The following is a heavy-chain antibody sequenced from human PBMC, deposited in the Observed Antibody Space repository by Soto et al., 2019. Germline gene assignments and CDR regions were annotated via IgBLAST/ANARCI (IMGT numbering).Heavy chain of an antibody. J-gene: IGHJ4*02. D-gene: IGHD3-16*01. CDR3: ARGVYDYVWGITQTDY. V-gene: IGHV4-34*01. CDR2: INHSGNT. Sequence: QVQLQQWGAGLLKPSETLSLTCAVYGGSFSGYYWTWIRQPPGKGLEWIGEINHSGNTNYNPSLKSRVTISVDTSKNQFSLKLSSVTAADTAVYYCARGVYDYVWGITQTDYWGQGTLVTVSS. CDR1: GGSFSGYY.